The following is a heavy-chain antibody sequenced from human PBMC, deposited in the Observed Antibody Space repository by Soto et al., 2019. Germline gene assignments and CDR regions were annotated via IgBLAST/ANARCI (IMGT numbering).Heavy chain of an antibody. CDR2: IYYSGST. J-gene: IGHJ6*02. D-gene: IGHD6-13*01. CDR1: GGSISSYY. Sequence: SETLSLTCTVSGGSISSYYWSWIRQPPGKGLEWIGYIYYSGSTNYNPSLKSRVTISVDTSKNQFSLKLSSVTAADTAVYYCARRNSSSWYSNYYYYYGMDVWGQGTTVTVSS. CDR3: ARRNSSSWYSNYYYYYGMDV. V-gene: IGHV4-59*08.